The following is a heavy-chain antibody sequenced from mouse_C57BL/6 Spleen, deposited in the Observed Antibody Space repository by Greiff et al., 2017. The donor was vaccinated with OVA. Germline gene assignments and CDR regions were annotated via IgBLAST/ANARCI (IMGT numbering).Heavy chain of an antibody. CDR1: GYSFTDYN. Sequence: EVQLVESGPELVKPGASVKISCKASGYSFTDYNMNWVKQSNGKSLEWIGVINPNYGTTSYNQKFKGKATLTVDQSSSTAYMQLNSLTSEDSAVYYCARTHGSSHYYAMDYWGQGTSVTVSS. V-gene: IGHV1-39*01. CDR3: ARTHGSSHYYAMDY. J-gene: IGHJ4*01. D-gene: IGHD1-1*01. CDR2: INPNYGTT.